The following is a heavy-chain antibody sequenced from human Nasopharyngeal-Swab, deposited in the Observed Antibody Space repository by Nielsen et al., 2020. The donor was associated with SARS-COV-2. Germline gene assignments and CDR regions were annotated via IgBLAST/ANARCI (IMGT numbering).Heavy chain of an antibody. Sequence: SVKVSCRASGGSFSSYAISWVRQAPGQGLEWMGRIIPILGIANYAQKFQGRVTITADKSTSTAYMELSSLRSEDTAVYYCARVIVVVPAAHDDYYYYYGMDVWGQGTTVTVSS. CDR2: IIPILGIA. CDR1: GGSFSSYA. CDR3: ARVIVVVPAAHDDYYYYYGMDV. V-gene: IGHV1-69*04. J-gene: IGHJ6*02. D-gene: IGHD2-2*01.